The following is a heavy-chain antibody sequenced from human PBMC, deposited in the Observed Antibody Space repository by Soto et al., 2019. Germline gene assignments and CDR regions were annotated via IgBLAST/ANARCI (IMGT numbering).Heavy chain of an antibody. J-gene: IGHJ4*02. CDR3: ARASYVSTSYWFFDF. CDR1: GDRVSSNSAG. V-gene: IGHV6-1*01. D-gene: IGHD2-8*02. Sequence: QVQLQQSGPGLVKPSQTLSLTCAISGDRVSSNSAGWNWVRQSPSRGLEWLGRTYYRSKWFTDYALSMRGRISINPDTSENQFSLQLSSVTPEDTAVYYCARASYVSTSYWFFDFWGQGALVTVSS. CDR2: TYYRSKWFT.